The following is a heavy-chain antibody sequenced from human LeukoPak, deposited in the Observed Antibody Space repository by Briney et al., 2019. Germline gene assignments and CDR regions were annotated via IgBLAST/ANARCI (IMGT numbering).Heavy chain of an antibody. Sequence: GASVKVSCKASGYTFTSYYMHWVRQAPGQGLEWMGIINPSGGSTSYAQKFQGRVTMTRDTSTSTVYMELSSLRSEDTAVYYCARDPSTGVVPDGKFSSDYYFDYWGRGTLVTVSS. V-gene: IGHV1-46*01. D-gene: IGHD2-2*01. CDR1: GYTFTSYY. CDR2: INPSGGST. CDR3: ARDPSTGVVPDGKFSSDYYFDY. J-gene: IGHJ4*02.